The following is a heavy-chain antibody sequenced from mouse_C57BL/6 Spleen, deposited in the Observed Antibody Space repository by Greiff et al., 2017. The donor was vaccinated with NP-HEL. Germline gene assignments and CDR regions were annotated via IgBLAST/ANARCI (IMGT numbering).Heavy chain of an antibody. CDR3: AIPEDSSGYEDPFAY. V-gene: IGHV1-74*01. CDR2: IHPSDSDT. D-gene: IGHD3-2*02. Sequence: VQLQQPGAELVKPGASVKVSCKASGYTFTSYWMHWVKQRPGQGLEWIGRIHPSDSDTNYNQKFKGKATLTVDKSSSTAYMQLSSLTSEDSAVYYCAIPEDSSGYEDPFAYWGQGTLVTVSA. CDR1: GYTFTSYW. J-gene: IGHJ3*01.